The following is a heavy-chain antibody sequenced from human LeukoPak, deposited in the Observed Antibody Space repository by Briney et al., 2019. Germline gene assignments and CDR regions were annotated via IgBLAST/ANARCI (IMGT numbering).Heavy chain of an antibody. CDR2: IKQDGSEK. CDR3: ARGGIVVVVAAYFDY. D-gene: IGHD2-15*01. V-gene: IGHV3-7*01. J-gene: IGHJ4*02. CDR1: GFTFSSYW. Sequence: GGSLRLSCAASGFTFSSYWMSWVRQAPGKGLEWVANIKQDGSEKYYVDSVKGRFTISRDNAKNSLYLQMNSLRAEDTAVYYCARGGIVVVVAAYFDYWGQGTLVTVSS.